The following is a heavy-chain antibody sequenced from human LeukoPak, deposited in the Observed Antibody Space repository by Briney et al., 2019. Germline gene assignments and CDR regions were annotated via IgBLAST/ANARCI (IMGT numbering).Heavy chain of an antibody. V-gene: IGHV3-33*01. D-gene: IGHD3-22*01. J-gene: IGHJ4*02. CDR2: IWYDGGNK. CDR3: ARGVMYYDSSGYLFDY. CDR1: GFTFSSYG. Sequence: GESLKISCAASGFTFSSYGMHWVRQAPGKGLEWVAIIWYDGGNKYYADSVKGRFTISRDNSKNTLYLQMNSLRAEDTAVYYCARGVMYYDSSGYLFDYWSQGILVTVSS.